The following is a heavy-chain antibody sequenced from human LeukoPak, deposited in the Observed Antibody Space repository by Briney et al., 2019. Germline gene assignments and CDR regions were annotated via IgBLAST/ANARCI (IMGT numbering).Heavy chain of an antibody. D-gene: IGHD6-13*01. CDR1: VFTFDNYG. CDR2: ISYDGSNK. Sequence: GGSLRLSCAASVFTFDNYGMHWVREAPGKGVEWVAVISYDGSNKYYADSVKGRFTISRDNSKNTLYLQMNSLRAEDTAVYYCAKDEGYSSSWYSTQNYYYGMDVWGQGTTVTVSS. V-gene: IGHV3-30*18. CDR3: AKDEGYSSSWYSTQNYYYGMDV. J-gene: IGHJ6*02.